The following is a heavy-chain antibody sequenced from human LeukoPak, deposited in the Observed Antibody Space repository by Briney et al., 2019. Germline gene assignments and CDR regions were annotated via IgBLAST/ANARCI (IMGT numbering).Heavy chain of an antibody. CDR2: ISGSGGST. J-gene: IGHJ6*02. V-gene: IGHV3-23*01. CDR3: AKDRSWSSNPDHFTYYGMDV. CDR1: GFTFSSYA. D-gene: IGHD2-2*01. Sequence: PGGSLRLSCAASGFTFSSYAMSWVRQAPGKGLEWVSAISGSGGSTYYADSVKGRFTISRDNSKNTLYLQMNSLRAEDTAVYYCAKDRSWSSNPDHFTYYGMDVWGQGTTVTVSS.